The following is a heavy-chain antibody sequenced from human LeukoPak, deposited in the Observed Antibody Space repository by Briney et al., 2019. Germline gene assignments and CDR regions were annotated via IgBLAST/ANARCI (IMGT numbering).Heavy chain of an antibody. D-gene: IGHD6-19*01. V-gene: IGHV3-7*01. CDR3: ARGITMAH. CDR1: GFTFSTYW. Sequence: GGSLRLSCVASGFTFSTYWMTWVRQAPGKGLECVANIKEDGSEKNYVDSVKGRFTISRDNAKNSVYLQMNSLRVEDTAVYYCARGITMAHWGQGTLVTVSS. CDR2: IKEDGSEK. J-gene: IGHJ4*02.